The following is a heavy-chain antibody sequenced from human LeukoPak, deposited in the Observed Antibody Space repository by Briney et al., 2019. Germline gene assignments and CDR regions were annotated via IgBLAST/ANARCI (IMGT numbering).Heavy chain of an antibody. CDR2: ISAYNGNT. J-gene: IGHJ4*02. D-gene: IGHD6-13*01. CDR1: GYTFTSYG. Sequence: ASVKVSCKASGYTFTSYGISWVRQAPGQGLEWMGWISAYNGNTNYAQKLQGRVTMTTGTSTSTAYMELRSLRSDDTAVYYCARDVEPTAAGTPNGLDYWGQGTLVTVSS. CDR3: ARDVEPTAAGTPNGLDY. V-gene: IGHV1-18*01.